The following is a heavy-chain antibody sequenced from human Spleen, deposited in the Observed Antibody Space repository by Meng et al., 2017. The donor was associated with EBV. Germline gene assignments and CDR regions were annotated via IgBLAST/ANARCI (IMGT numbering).Heavy chain of an antibody. CDR2: INHSGST. CDR1: GGSFSGYY. V-gene: IGHV4-34*01. CDR3: ARGGDHWAHHWFDP. J-gene: IGHJ5*02. D-gene: IGHD7-27*01. Sequence: QVQLQQWGAGLLKPSAXLSLTCAVYGGSFSGYYWSWIRQPPGKGLEWIGEINHSGSTNYNPSLKSRVTISVDTSKNQFSLKLSSVTAADTAVYYCARGGDHWAHHWFDPWGQGTLVTVSS.